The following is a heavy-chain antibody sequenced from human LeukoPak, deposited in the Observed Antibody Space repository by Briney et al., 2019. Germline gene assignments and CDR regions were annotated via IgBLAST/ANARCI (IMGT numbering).Heavy chain of an antibody. D-gene: IGHD7-27*01. CDR3: ARGWGSFEN. J-gene: IGHJ4*02. V-gene: IGHV3-53*01. Sequence: GGSLRLSCAASGFSVSTDYISWVCQAPGKGLEWVSTLYSGGNTYYAGSVKGRFTISRDNSKNTVYLEMNSLRAEDAAIYYCARGWGSFENWGQGTQVAVSS. CDR1: GFSVSTDY. CDR2: LYSGGNT.